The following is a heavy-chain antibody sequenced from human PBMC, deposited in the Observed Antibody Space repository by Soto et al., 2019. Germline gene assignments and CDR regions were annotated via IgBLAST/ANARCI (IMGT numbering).Heavy chain of an antibody. Sequence: QVHLVESGGGVVQPEKSLRLSCGASGFNFSNYGMHWVRQPPGKGLEWVAIIANDGGRKYYADSVEGRFTVSRDNSKNTLFLQMNNLRPEDTAVYYCATTTVVAAAGFDPWGRGTQVIVSS. CDR2: IANDGGRK. D-gene: IGHD2-15*01. CDR1: GFNFSNYG. V-gene: IGHV3-30*03. J-gene: IGHJ5*02. CDR3: ATTTVVAAAGFDP.